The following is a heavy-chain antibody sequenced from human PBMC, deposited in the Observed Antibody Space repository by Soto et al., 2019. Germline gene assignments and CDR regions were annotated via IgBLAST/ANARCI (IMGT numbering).Heavy chain of an antibody. CDR3: AAASKSYYDFWSGYPKHYYYGMDV. V-gene: IGHV1-58*01. J-gene: IGHJ6*02. CDR1: GFTFTSSA. Sequence: SVKVSCKASGFTFTSSAVQWVRQARGQRLEWIGWIVVGSGNTNYAQKFQERVTITRDMSTSTAYMELSSLRSEDTAVYYCAAASKSYYDFWSGYPKHYYYGMDVWG. D-gene: IGHD3-3*01. CDR2: IVVGSGNT.